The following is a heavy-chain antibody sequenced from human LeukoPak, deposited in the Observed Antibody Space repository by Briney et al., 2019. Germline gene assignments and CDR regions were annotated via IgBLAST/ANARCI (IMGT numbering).Heavy chain of an antibody. Sequence: MPSETLSLTCAVYGGSFSGYYWSWIRQPPGKGLEWIGEINHSGSTYYNPSLKSRVTISVDTSKNQFSLKLSSVTAADTAVYYCARQHDYSNYVDYWGQGTLVTVSS. J-gene: IGHJ4*02. CDR3: ARQHDYSNYVDY. V-gene: IGHV4-34*01. CDR1: GGSFSGYY. CDR2: INHSGST. D-gene: IGHD4-11*01.